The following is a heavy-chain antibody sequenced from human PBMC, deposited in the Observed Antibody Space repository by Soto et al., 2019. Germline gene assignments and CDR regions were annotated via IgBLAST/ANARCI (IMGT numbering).Heavy chain of an antibody. CDR3: ASHPARGWKGEESWFDP. CDR1: GGPISSSSYY. J-gene: IGHJ5*02. Sequence: PSETLSLTCTVSGGPISSSSYYWGWIRQPPGKGLEWIGSIYYSGSTYYNPSLKSRVTISVDTSKNQFSLKLSSVTAADTAVYYCASHPARGWKGEESWFDPWGQGTLVTVSS. D-gene: IGHD6-19*01. CDR2: IYYSGST. V-gene: IGHV4-39*01.